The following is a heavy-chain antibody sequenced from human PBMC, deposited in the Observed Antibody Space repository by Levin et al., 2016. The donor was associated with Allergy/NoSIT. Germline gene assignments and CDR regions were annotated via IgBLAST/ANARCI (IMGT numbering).Heavy chain of an antibody. V-gene: IGHV3-53*05. Sequence: GGSLRLSCAASGFSVSSTLMSWIRETPGRGLEWVAGLYPGEATYYADSVRDRFHISRDDSENTVFLQANSLRPEDTALYFCAREGETYWKGNWFDLWGPGTQVVVSS. CDR2: LYPGEAT. CDR3: AREGETYWKGNWFDL. J-gene: IGHJ5*02. CDR1: GFSVSSTL. D-gene: IGHD3-16*01.